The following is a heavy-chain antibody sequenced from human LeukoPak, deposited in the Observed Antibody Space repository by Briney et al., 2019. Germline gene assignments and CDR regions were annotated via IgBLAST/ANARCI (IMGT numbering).Heavy chain of an antibody. D-gene: IGHD5-12*01. V-gene: IGHV3-30*04. J-gene: IGHJ4*02. CDR1: GFTFSSYG. CDR2: VSYDGSKK. Sequence: GGSLRLSCAASGFTFSSYGIHWVRQAPGKGLEWVAVVSYDGSKKYYADSVKGRFTISRDNSKNTLYLQMNSLRAEDTAVYYCARDQYSGTSTLIDYWGQGTLVTVSS. CDR3: ARDQYSGTSTLIDY.